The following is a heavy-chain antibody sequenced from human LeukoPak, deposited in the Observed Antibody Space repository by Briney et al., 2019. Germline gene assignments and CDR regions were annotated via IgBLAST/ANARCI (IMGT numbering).Heavy chain of an antibody. Sequence: GGSLRLSCTASEFTFSNYWMHWVRQAPGKGLVWVSRINSDGSSTRNADSVKGRFTISRDNAKNTLYLQMNSLRAEDTAVYYCARESYGSSHNWFDPWGQGTLVTVSS. V-gene: IGHV3-74*01. CDR3: ARESYGSSHNWFDP. D-gene: IGHD3-10*01. CDR1: EFTFSNYW. J-gene: IGHJ5*02. CDR2: INSDGSST.